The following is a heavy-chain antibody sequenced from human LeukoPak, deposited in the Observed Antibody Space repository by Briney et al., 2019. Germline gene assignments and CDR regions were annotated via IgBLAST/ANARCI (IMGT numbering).Heavy chain of an antibody. J-gene: IGHJ4*02. CDR3: ARREGYYDSSGYYWGFDY. D-gene: IGHD3-22*01. CDR1: GGSISTYY. Sequence: SSETLSLTCTVSGGSISTYYWSWIRQPPGKGLEWIGNIYHSGSTNYNPSLKSRVTISVDTSKNQFSLRLTSVITADTAVYYCARREGYYDSSGYYWGFDYWGQGTLVIVSS. V-gene: IGHV4-59*01. CDR2: IYHSGST.